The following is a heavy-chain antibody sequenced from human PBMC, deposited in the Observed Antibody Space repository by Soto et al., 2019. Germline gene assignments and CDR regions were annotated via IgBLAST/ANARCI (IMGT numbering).Heavy chain of an antibody. V-gene: IGHV3-7*03. Sequence: PGGSLRLSCAASGFTFSSYWMSWVRQAPGRGLEWVANIKQDGSEKYYADSVKGRFTISRDNAKNTLYLQMNSLRAEDTAVYYCAKDVLDDFWSGFPRYYYGMDVWGQGTTVTVSS. J-gene: IGHJ6*02. CDR3: AKDVLDDFWSGFPRYYYGMDV. D-gene: IGHD3-3*01. CDR2: IKQDGSEK. CDR1: GFTFSSYW.